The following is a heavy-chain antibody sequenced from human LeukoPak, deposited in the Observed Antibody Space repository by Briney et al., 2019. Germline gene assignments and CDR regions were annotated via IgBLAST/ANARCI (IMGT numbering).Heavy chain of an antibody. D-gene: IGHD5-18*01. J-gene: IGHJ3*02. CDR1: GFTFSSYA. V-gene: IGHV3-23*01. CDR2: ISGSGLST. CDR3: AKHGLYSRDPFDI. Sequence: GGSLRLSCAASGFTFSSYAMSWVRQAPGKGLEWVSAISGSGLSTYFADSVKGRFTISRDHSKNTLYLHLNTLRAEDTAVYYCAKHGLYSRDPFDIWGQGTMVIVSS.